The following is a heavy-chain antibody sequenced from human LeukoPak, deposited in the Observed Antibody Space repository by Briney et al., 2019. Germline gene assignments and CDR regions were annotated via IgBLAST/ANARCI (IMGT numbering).Heavy chain of an antibody. D-gene: IGHD5-12*01. Sequence: SETLSLTCTVSGGSISSSTYSWGWIRQPPGKGLEWIGSIHYIGNTYYNPSLKSRVTISVDTSKNHFSLKLSSVTAADTALYYCARHRGGHDDRIDYWGQGTLVTVSS. CDR3: ARHRGGHDDRIDY. CDR2: IHYIGNT. V-gene: IGHV4-39*01. J-gene: IGHJ4*02. CDR1: GGSISSSTYS.